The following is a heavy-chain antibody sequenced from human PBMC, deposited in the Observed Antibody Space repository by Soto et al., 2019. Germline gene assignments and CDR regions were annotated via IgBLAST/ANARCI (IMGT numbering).Heavy chain of an antibody. CDR2: INPNSGGT. CDR1: GYTFTGYY. J-gene: IGHJ4*02. V-gene: IGHV1-2*04. CDR3: ARGLGASYDFWSGYLDY. D-gene: IGHD3-3*01. Sequence: ASVKVSCKASGYTFTGYYMHWVRQASGQGLEWMGWINPNSGGTNYAQKFQGWVTMTRDTSISTAYMELSRLRSDDTAVYYCARGLGASYDFWSGYLDYWGQGTLVTVSS.